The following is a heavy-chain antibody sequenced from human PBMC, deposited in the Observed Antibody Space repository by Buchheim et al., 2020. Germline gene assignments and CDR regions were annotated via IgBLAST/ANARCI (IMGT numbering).Heavy chain of an antibody. Sequence: EVQLVESGGGLVKPGGSLRLSCAASGFTFSSYWMHWVRQAPGKGLVWVSRINSDGSSTSYADSVKGRFTISRDNAQNPLYLQMNSLRAEDTAVYYCARDSIVVVPAANNWFDPWGQRTL. CDR3: ARDSIVVVPAANNWFDP. D-gene: IGHD2-2*01. CDR2: INSDGSST. V-gene: IGHV3-74*01. CDR1: GFTFSSYW. J-gene: IGHJ5*02.